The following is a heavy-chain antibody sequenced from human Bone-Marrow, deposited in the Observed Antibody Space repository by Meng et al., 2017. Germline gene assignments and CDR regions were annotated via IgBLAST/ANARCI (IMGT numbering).Heavy chain of an antibody. CDR3: ERVSFYGGNPTKKSFDY. Sequence: GESLKISCVGSGFTFSFYEMDWVRQVPGKGLEWVSYINPSSEVIAYADAVKGRFNISKDNAKNSLYLQMSSLRVEDTAIYYCERVSFYGGNPTKKSFDYWGQGTLVTVSS. CDR2: INPSSEVI. D-gene: IGHD4-23*01. V-gene: IGHV3-21*05. CDR1: GFTFSFYE. J-gene: IGHJ4*02.